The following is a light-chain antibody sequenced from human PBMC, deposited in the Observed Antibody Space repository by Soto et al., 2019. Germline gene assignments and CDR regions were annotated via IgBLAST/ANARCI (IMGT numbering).Light chain of an antibody. CDR1: QSVSNN. Sequence: EIVMTQSPATLSVSPGESATLSCSASQSVSNNLAWYQQKPGQAPRLLIYGASARATGIPARFSGSGSGTEFTLTISSLQSEDFAVYYCQQYNNWPLTFGGGTKVEIK. CDR3: QQYNNWPLT. CDR2: GAS. J-gene: IGKJ4*01. V-gene: IGKV3-15*01.